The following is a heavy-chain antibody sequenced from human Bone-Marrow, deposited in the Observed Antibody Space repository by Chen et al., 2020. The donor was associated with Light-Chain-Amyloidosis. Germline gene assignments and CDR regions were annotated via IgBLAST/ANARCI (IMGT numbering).Heavy chain of an antibody. CDR3: ARDFGDGLYPNY. CDR2: INEDGTEK. D-gene: IGHD3-16*01. Sequence: EVHLVESEGGLVQPGGSLRLSCAASGFTFSDAWMSWVRQASGKGLEWVANINEDGTEKYYVGSVKGRFTVSRDNAKNSLYLQMNSLRAEDTAVYYCARDFGDGLYPNYWGQGTLVTVSS. J-gene: IGHJ4*02. CDR1: GFTFSDAW. V-gene: IGHV3-7*03.